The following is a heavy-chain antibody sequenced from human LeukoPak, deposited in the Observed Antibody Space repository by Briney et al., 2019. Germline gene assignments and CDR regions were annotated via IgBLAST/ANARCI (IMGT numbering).Heavy chain of an antibody. CDR2: FHYSGST. D-gene: IGHD4-17*01. J-gene: IGHJ4*02. CDR3: ARGSHYGDYGY. CDR1: GGSISSYY. V-gene: IGHV4-59*08. Sequence: SETLSHTCTVSGGSISSYYWSWIRQPPGKGLEWIGSFHYSGSTYYNPSLKSRVTISVDTSKNQFSLKLTSVTAADTAVYYCARGSHYGDYGYWGQGTLVTVSS.